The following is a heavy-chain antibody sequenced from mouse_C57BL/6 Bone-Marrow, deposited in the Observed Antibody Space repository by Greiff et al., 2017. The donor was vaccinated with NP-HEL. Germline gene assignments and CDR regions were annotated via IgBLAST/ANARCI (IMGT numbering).Heavy chain of an antibody. CDR3: APYYYGSSYDAMDY. D-gene: IGHD1-1*01. Sequence: VQRVESGAELARPGASVKLSCKASGYTFTSYGISWVKQRTGQGLEWIGEIYPRSGNTYYNEKLKGKATLTADKSSITSYMTLRSLTSEDSAVYFCAPYYYGSSYDAMDYWGQGTSVTVSS. CDR1: GYTFTSYG. J-gene: IGHJ4*01. CDR2: IYPRSGNT. V-gene: IGHV1-81*01.